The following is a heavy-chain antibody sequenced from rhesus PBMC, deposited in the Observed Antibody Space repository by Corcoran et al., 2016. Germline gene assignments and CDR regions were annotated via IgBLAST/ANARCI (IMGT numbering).Heavy chain of an antibody. D-gene: IGHD3-34*01. Sequence: QVQLQESGPGLVKPSETLSLTCAVAGGTISSGYYYWSWIRQHPGKGLAGIGYITYRGSPSYNPSLKIRVPITSDTSKTQFSLKLSSVTAADTAVYYCASTRDLGGVIIFPDYWGQGVLVTVSS. CDR2: ITYRGSP. CDR1: GGTISSGYYY. V-gene: IGHV4-122*02. J-gene: IGHJ4*01. CDR3: ASTRDLGGVIIFPDY.